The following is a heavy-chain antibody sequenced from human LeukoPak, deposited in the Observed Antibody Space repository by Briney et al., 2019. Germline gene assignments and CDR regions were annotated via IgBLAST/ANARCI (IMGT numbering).Heavy chain of an antibody. CDR1: GYSFTSYR. J-gene: IGHJ4*02. CDR3: ARHFSNHIDY. V-gene: IGHV5-51*01. D-gene: IGHD4-11*01. Sequence: GESLKISCKGSGYSFTSYRIDWVRQMPGKGLEWMGIIYPGDSDTRYSPSFQGQVTISADKSISTAYLQWSHLKASDTAMYYCARHFSNHIDYWGQGTLVTVSS. CDR2: IYPGDSDT.